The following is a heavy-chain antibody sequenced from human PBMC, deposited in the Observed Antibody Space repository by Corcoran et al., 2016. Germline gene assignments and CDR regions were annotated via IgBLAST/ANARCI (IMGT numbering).Heavy chain of an antibody. J-gene: IGHJ5*02. CDR1: GGSISSYY. V-gene: IGHV4-59*01. CDR3: ARGTGVLWFGGSGWGWFDP. D-gene: IGHD3-10*01. Sequence: QVQLQESGPGLVKPSETLSLTCTVSGGSISSYYWSWIRQPPGKGLEWIGYIYYSGSTNYNPSLKSRVTISVDTSKNQFSLKLSSVTAADTAVYYRARGTGVLWFGGSGWGWFDPWGQGTLVTVSS. CDR2: IYYSGST.